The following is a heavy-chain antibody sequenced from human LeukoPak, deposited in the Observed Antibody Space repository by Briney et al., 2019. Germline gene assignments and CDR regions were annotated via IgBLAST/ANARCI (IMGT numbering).Heavy chain of an antibody. CDR3: ARDYYDSSGYYPD. Sequence: SETLSLTCSVSGASINSYYWSWIRQPPGKGLEWIGNIYYNRSTSYHPSLKSRVTISVDTSTNQFSLKLSSVTAADTAVYYCARDYYDSSGYYPDWGQGTLVTVSS. V-gene: IGHV4-59*12. J-gene: IGHJ4*02. CDR1: GASINSYY. CDR2: IYYNRST. D-gene: IGHD3-22*01.